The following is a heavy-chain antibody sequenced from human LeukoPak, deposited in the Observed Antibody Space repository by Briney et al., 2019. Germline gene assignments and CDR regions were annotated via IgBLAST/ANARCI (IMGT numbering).Heavy chain of an antibody. CDR1: GGSISSGGYS. Sequence: SQTLSLTCAVSGGSISSGGYSWSWLRQPPGKGLEWIGYIYHSGSTYYNPSLKSRVTISVDRSKNQFSLKLSSVTAADTAVYYCARGRATYYYDSSGYYFGNWGQGTLVTVSS. J-gene: IGHJ4*02. D-gene: IGHD3-22*01. CDR2: IYHSGST. CDR3: ARGRATYYYDSSGYYFGN. V-gene: IGHV4-30-2*01.